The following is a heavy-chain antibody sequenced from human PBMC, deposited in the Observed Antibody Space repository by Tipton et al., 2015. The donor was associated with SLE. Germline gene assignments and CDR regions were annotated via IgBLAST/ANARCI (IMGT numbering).Heavy chain of an antibody. CDR3: ARHEVITQSSYFDY. V-gene: IGHV4-39*01. D-gene: IGHD1-20*01. Sequence: TLSLTCTVSGGSISSSSYYWGWIRQPPGKGLEWIGSIYYSGSTYYNPSLQSRLSMSVDTSKNQFSLTLSSVTGADTALYYCARHEVITQSSYFDYWGQGILVTVSS. CDR2: IYYSGST. CDR1: GGSISSSSYY. J-gene: IGHJ4*02.